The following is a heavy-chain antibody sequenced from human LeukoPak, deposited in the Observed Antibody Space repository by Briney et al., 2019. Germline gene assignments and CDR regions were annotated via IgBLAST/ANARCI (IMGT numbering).Heavy chain of an antibody. CDR3: AGGRLTYYYDSSGYLNDY. Sequence: SETLSLTCIVSGGSISSSSYYWGWIRQPAGKGLEWIGRIYTSGSTNYNPSLKSRVTMSVDTSKNQFSLKLSSVTAADTAVYYCAGGRLTYYYDSSGYLNDYWGQGTLVTVSS. CDR2: IYTSGST. D-gene: IGHD3-22*01. CDR1: GGSISSSSYY. V-gene: IGHV4-61*02. J-gene: IGHJ4*02.